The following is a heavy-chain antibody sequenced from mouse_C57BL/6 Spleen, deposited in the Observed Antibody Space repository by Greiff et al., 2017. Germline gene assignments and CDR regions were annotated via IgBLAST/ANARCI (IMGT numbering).Heavy chain of an antibody. CDR2: IHPSDSET. Sequence: QVQLQQPGAALVRPGSSVKLSCKASGYTFTSYWLHWVKQRPIQGLEWIGNIHPSDSETHYNQKFKDKATLTVDKSSSTAYILLSSLTSKDAAVYYCAIDSSTYAMDYWGHGATVSVAS. J-gene: IGHJ4*01. V-gene: IGHV1-52*01. CDR3: AIDSSTYAMDY. D-gene: IGHD3-2*02. CDR1: GYTFTSYW.